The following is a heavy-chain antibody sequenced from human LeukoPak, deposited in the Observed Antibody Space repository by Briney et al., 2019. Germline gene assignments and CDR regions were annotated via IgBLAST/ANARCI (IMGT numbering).Heavy chain of an antibody. D-gene: IGHD5-18*01. CDR1: GGSISSSSYY. J-gene: IGHJ6*03. CDR2: IYYSGCT. V-gene: IGHV4-39*07. CDR3: ARVGYSYGSFYYYYYMDV. Sequence: SETLSLTCTVSGGSISSSSYYWGWIRQPPGKGLEWIGSIYYSGCTYYNPSLKSRVTISVDTSKNQFSLKLSSVTAADTAVYYCARVGYSYGSFYYYYYMDVWGKGTTVTVSS.